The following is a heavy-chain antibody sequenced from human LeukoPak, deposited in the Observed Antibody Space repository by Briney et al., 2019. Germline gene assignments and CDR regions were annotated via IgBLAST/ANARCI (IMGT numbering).Heavy chain of an antibody. CDR1: GGTFSSYA. D-gene: IGHD3-22*01. Sequence: GASVKVSCKASGGTFSSYAISWVRPAPGQGLEWMGGIIPIFGTANYAQKFQGRVTITADESTSTAYMELSSLRSEDTAVYYCNYYYDSSGYYSFDYWGQGTLVTVSS. CDR2: IIPIFGTA. J-gene: IGHJ4*02. CDR3: NYYYDSSGYYSFDY. V-gene: IGHV1-69*13.